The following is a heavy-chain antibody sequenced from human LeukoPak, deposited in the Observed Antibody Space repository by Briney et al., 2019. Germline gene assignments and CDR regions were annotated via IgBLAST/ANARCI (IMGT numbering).Heavy chain of an antibody. V-gene: IGHV3-30*18. Sequence: GGSLRLSCAASGFTFSSYGMQWVRQAPGMGPEWVSVISRDGTVTHYADSVKGRFTISRDSSTNRWYLQMDSLRTEDTAVYYRAEAAPPYASSGFDHWPQGPVVPVPS. J-gene: IGHJ4*02. CDR3: AEAAPPYASSGFDH. CDR1: GFTFSSYG. CDR2: ISRDGTVT. D-gene: IGHD6-25*01.